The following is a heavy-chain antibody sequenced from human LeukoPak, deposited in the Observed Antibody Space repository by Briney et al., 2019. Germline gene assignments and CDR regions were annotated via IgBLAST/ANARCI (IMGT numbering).Heavy chain of an antibody. V-gene: IGHV3-33*01. Sequence: GRSLRLSCAASGFTFSRHGMHWVRQAPGKGLEWVAIIWYDGSYKNYADSVKGRFTISRDNSKNTLYLQMNSLRAEDTAVYYCARNGYKASGDYWGQGTLVTVSS. D-gene: IGHD1-14*01. J-gene: IGHJ4*02. CDR2: IWYDGSYK. CDR3: ARNGYKASGDY. CDR1: GFTFSRHG.